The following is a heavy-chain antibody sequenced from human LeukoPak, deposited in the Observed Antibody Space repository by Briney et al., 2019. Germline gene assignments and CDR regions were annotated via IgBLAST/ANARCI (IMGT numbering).Heavy chain of an antibody. Sequence: SETLSLTCTVSGGSISSGSYYWSWIRQPAGKGLEWIGRIYTSGSTNYNPPLKSRVTISVDTSKNQFSLKLSSVTAADTAVYYCARDWGSDVYGMDVWGQGTTVTASS. J-gene: IGHJ6*02. CDR1: GGSISSGSYY. CDR3: ARDWGSDVYGMDV. CDR2: IYTSGST. V-gene: IGHV4-61*02. D-gene: IGHD3-16*01.